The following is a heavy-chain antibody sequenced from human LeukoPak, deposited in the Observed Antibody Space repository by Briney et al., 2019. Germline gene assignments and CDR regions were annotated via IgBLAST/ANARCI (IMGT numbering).Heavy chain of an antibody. V-gene: IGHV3-30*18. CDR3: AKDLAVAGTNYYYGMDV. CDR1: GFTFSSYG. D-gene: IGHD6-19*01. CDR2: ISYDGSNK. J-gene: IGHJ6*02. Sequence: GGSLRLSCAASGFTFSSYGMHWVRQAPGKGLEWVAVISYDGSNKYYADSVKGRFTISRDNSMNTLYLQMNSLRAEDTAVYYCAKDLAVAGTNYYYGMDVWGQGTTVTVSS.